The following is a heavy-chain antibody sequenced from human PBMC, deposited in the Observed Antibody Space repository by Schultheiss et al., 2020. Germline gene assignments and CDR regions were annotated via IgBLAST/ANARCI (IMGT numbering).Heavy chain of an antibody. D-gene: IGHD3-16*01. J-gene: IGHJ5*02. CDR3: ARDQGGLRYAGLHWFDP. Sequence: ASVKVSCKASGYTFTGYYMHWVRQAPGQGLEWMGWINPNSGGTNYAQKFQGWVTMTRDTSISTAYMELSRLRSDDTAVYYCARDQGGLRYAGLHWFDPWGQGTLVTVSS. CDR2: INPNSGGT. V-gene: IGHV1-2*04. CDR1: GYTFTGYY.